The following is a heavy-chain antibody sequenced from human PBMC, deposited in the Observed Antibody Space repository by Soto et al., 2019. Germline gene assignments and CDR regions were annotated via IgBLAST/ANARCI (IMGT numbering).Heavy chain of an antibody. CDR1: GAPLSGYY. Sequence: QVQLQQWGAGLLKPSETLSLTCAVYGAPLSGYYWSWIRQPPGKGLEWIGEINHVGHTSYNPSLKSRVIISVDTAKKQFSLKLTSVTAADTAVYYCGRGGRTPMVIAYWGQGTLVTVSS. CDR3: GRGGRTPMVIAY. J-gene: IGHJ4*02. CDR2: INHVGHT. D-gene: IGHD5-18*01. V-gene: IGHV4-34*01.